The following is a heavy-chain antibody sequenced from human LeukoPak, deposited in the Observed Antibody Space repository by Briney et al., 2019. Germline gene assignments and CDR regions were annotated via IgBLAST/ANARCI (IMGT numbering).Heavy chain of an antibody. D-gene: IGHD3-10*01. CDR2: ISSSGRTM. V-gene: IGHV3-48*03. J-gene: IGHJ4*02. CDR3: ARESGLTMVRGTFDY. CDR1: GFTFSSHW. Sequence: PGGSLRLSCAASGFTFSSHWMSWVRQAPGKGLGWVSYISSSGRTMYYADSVKGRFTFSRDNAKNSLYLQMNSLRAEDTAVYYCARESGLTMVRGTFDYWGQGTLVTVSS.